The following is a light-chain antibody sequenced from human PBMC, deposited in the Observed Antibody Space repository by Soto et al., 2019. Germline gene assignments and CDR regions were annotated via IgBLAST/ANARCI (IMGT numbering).Light chain of an antibody. CDR2: GAS. V-gene: IGKV3-20*01. CDR1: QSVSSSY. Sequence: ELVLPQSPGTLSLSPGARATLSGRASQSVSSSYLAWYQQKPGQAPRLLIYGASTRATGIPARFSGSGSGTEFTLTISSLQSEDFAVYYCQQYGSSPITFGQGTRLEIK. J-gene: IGKJ5*01. CDR3: QQYGSSPIT.